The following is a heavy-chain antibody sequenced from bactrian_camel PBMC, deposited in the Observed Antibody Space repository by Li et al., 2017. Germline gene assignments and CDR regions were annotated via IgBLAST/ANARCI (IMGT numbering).Heavy chain of an antibody. Sequence: HVQLVESGGGSVQAGASLRLSCVISSDMKLSYMAWFRQTPESGREAVATIYIHTSRTTAADSVKGRFTISKDNAKSTVYLQMNNLQFEDTALYYCATDHDLTAIMGLGLLNLLYWGQGTQVTVS. CDR3: ATDHDLTAIMGLGLLNLLY. CDR1: SDMKLSY. D-gene: IGHD3*01. J-gene: IGHJ4*01. V-gene: IGHV3-2*01. CDR2: IYIHTSRT.